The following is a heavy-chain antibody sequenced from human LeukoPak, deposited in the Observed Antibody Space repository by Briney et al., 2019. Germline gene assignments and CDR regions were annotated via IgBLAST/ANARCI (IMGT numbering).Heavy chain of an antibody. D-gene: IGHD5-12*01. J-gene: IGHJ4*02. CDR2: TYYRSKWYN. V-gene: IGHV6-1*01. CDR3: ARGRYSGYDWGFDYFDY. Sequence: SQTLSLTCAISGDSVSSNSAAWNWIRQSPSRGLEWLGRTYYRSKWYNDYAVSVKSRITINPATSKNQFSLQLNSVTPEDTAVYYCARGRYSGYDWGFDYFDYWGQGTLVTVSS. CDR1: GDSVSSNSAA.